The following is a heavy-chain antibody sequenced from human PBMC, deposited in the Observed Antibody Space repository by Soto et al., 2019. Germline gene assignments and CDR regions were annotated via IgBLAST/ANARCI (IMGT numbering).Heavy chain of an antibody. Sequence: QVQLVQSGAEVRKPGASVNISCRASGFSFSDNLINWVRQAPGQSLEWMGWINPDNGNTSYSQTFQGRVTISRHSSASIAYVEVSDLTSEDTAVYSCARDILSVGPRANEAFDVWGQGTMVTVSS. J-gene: IGHJ3*01. D-gene: IGHD2-8*02. V-gene: IGHV1-3*01. CDR2: INPDNGNT. CDR1: GFSFSDNL. CDR3: ARDILSVGPRANEAFDV.